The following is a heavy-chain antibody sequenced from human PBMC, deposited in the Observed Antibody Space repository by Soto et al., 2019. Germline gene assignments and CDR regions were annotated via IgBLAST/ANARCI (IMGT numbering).Heavy chain of an antibody. CDR1: GFSFSAYG. V-gene: IGHV3-30*18. CDR3: AKVIRADSTSSNFYYYSAMDV. Sequence: QVQMVESGGGVVQPGRSLRLSCAASGFSFSAYGLHWVRQAPGKGLEWLAVISNDGRNTYYADSVKGRFTISSDNSKDTLFLQMNILRGGDTAIYYCAKVIRADSTSSNFYYYSAMDVWGQGTTVTVSS. CDR2: ISNDGRNT. D-gene: IGHD6-6*01. J-gene: IGHJ6*02.